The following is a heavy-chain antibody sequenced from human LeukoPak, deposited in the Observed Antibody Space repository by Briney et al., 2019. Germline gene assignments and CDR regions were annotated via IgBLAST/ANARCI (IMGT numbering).Heavy chain of an antibody. V-gene: IGHV1-69*05. CDR1: GGTFSSYT. J-gene: IGHJ3*02. Sequence: GASVKVSCQASGGTFSSYTISWVRQAPGQGLEWMGRIIPIFGTANYAQKFQRRVTITTDESTSTAYMELSSLRSEDTAVYYCARDRYDSSGYYYPPRGNAFDIWGQGTMVTVSS. CDR3: ARDRYDSSGYYYPPRGNAFDI. D-gene: IGHD3-22*01. CDR2: IIPIFGTA.